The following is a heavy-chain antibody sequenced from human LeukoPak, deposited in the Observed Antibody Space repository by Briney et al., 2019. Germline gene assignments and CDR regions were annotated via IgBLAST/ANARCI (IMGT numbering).Heavy chain of an antibody. J-gene: IGHJ4*02. CDR3: ARGNFYSGSGSSPLDF. Sequence: GGSLRPSCAASGFTFNNYWMHWVRQVPGKGLVWVSRINADGSRTNYVDSVKGRFTISRDNAKNTLFLQMNSLRAEDTAIYYCARGNFYSGSGSSPLDFWGQGTLVTVSS. D-gene: IGHD3-10*01. V-gene: IGHV3-74*01. CDR1: GFTFNNYW. CDR2: INADGSRT.